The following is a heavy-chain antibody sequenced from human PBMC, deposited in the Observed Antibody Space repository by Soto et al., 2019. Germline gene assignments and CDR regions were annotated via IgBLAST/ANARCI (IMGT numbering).Heavy chain of an antibody. Sequence: LRLSCATSGFTFSSYGMHWVRQAPGKGLEWVAVIWYDGSNKYYADSVKGRFTISRDNSKNTLYLQMNSLRAEDTAVYYCASLSYDSSGYHYYGMDVWGQGTTVTVSS. CDR1: GFTFSSYG. D-gene: IGHD3-22*01. J-gene: IGHJ6*02. V-gene: IGHV3-33*01. CDR3: ASLSYDSSGYHYYGMDV. CDR2: IWYDGSNK.